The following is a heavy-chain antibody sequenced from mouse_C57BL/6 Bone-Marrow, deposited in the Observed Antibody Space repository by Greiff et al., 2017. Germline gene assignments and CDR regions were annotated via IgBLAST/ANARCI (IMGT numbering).Heavy chain of an antibody. CDR3: ARDTHYDYDEDYYYAMDY. J-gene: IGHJ4*01. Sequence: EVMLVESEGGLVQPGSSMKLSCTASGFTFSDYYMAWVRQVPEKGLEWVANINYDGSSTYYLDSLKSRFIISRDNAKNILYLQMSSLKSEDTATYYCARDTHYDYDEDYYYAMDYWGQGTSVTVSS. D-gene: IGHD2-4*01. CDR1: GFTFSDYY. V-gene: IGHV5-16*01. CDR2: INYDGSST.